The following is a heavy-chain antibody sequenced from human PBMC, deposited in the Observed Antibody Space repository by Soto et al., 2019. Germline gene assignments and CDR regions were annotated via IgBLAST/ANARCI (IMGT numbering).Heavy chain of an antibody. CDR2: INHSGST. CDR3: ARAVNDYDYYMDV. D-gene: IGHD3-16*01. Sequence: SETLSLTCAVYGGSFSGYYWSWIRQPPGKGREWIGEINHSGSTNYNPSLKSRVTISVDTSKNQFSLKMSSVTAADTAVYYCARAVNDYDYYMDVWGKGTTVTVSS. V-gene: IGHV4-34*01. J-gene: IGHJ6*03. CDR1: GGSFSGYY.